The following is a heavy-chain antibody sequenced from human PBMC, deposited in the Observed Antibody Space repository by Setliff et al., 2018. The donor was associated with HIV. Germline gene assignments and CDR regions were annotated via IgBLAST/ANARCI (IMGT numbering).Heavy chain of an antibody. V-gene: IGHV4-39*01. CDR3: ARPHSTIYYYVAFDI. Sequence: KPSETLSLTFTVSGGSISGSSYYWGWIRQPPGKGLEWIGSIYSSGSTYYNPSLKSRVTISVDTSKNQFSLKLSSVTAADTAAYYCARPHSTIYYYVAFDIWGQGTMVTVSS. J-gene: IGHJ3*02. D-gene: IGHD3-22*01. CDR1: GGSISGSSYY. CDR2: IYSSGST.